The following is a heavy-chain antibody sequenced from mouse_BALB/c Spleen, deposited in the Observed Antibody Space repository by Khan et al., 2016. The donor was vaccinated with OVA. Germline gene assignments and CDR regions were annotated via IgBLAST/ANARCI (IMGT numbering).Heavy chain of an antibody. CDR2: LRYGSNT. V-gene: IGHV3-2*02. CDR3: ARVYGGDFDY. J-gene: IGHJ2*01. D-gene: IGHD1-1*01. CDR1: GYSITTDYA. Sequence: EVELMQSGPDLVRPSPSLSLTCTVTGYSITTDYACYWIRQFPGNHVECMGHLRYGSNTKYNPSFKNKVTITLDKSKNQFFLQLKSVTTEDTARYYCARVYGGDFDYWGQGTTLTVSS.